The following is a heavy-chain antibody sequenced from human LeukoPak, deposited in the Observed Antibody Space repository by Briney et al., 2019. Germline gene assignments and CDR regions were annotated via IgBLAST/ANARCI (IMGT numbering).Heavy chain of an antibody. CDR1: GGSISSYY. V-gene: IGHV4-59*01. CDR2: IYYSGST. CDR3: ARDTRGYCSGGSCPMFDY. D-gene: IGHD2-15*01. Sequence: PSETLSLTCTVSGGSISSYYWSWIRQPPGKGLEWIGYIYYSGSTNYNPSLKRRVTISVDTSKNQFSLKLSSVTAADTAVYYCARDTRGYCSGGSCPMFDYWGQGTLVTVSS. J-gene: IGHJ4*02.